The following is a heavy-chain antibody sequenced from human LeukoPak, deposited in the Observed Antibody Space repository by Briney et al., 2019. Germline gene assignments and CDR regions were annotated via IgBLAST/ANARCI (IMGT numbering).Heavy chain of an antibody. V-gene: IGHV3-21*01. Sequence: GGSLRLSCAASGFTFSSYSMNWVRQAPGKGLEWVSSISSSSSYIYYADSVKGRFTISRDNAKNSLYLQMNSLRAEDTAVYYCARDSIMITLGGENYFDYWGQGTLVTVSS. CDR2: ISSSSSYI. CDR1: GFTFSSYS. D-gene: IGHD3-16*01. CDR3: ARDSIMITLGGENYFDY. J-gene: IGHJ4*02.